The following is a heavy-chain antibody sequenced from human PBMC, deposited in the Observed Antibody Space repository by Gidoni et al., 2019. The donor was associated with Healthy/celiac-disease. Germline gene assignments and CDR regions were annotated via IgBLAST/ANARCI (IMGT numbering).Heavy chain of an antibody. J-gene: IGHJ4*02. Sequence: QVQLVESGGGVVQPGGSLRLSCAASGFTFSSYGMHWVRRAPGKGLEWVAFIRYDGSNKYYADSVKGRFTISRDNSKNMLYLQMNSLRAEDTAVYYCAKDEYCSGGSCYRSLDYWGQGTLVTVSS. CDR3: AKDEYCSGGSCYRSLDY. V-gene: IGHV3-30*02. CDR1: GFTFSSYG. CDR2: IRYDGSNK. D-gene: IGHD2-15*01.